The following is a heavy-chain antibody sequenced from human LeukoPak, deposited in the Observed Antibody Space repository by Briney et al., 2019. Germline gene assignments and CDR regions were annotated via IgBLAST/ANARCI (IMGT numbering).Heavy chain of an antibody. Sequence: GGSLRLSCAASGLTFSSYAMHWVRQAPGKGLEWVAVISYDGSNKYYADSVKGRFTISRDNSKNTLYLQMNSLRAEDTAVYYCAREGGSYYVDYWGQGTLVTVSS. CDR1: GLTFSSYA. CDR3: AREGGSYYVDY. CDR2: ISYDGSNK. J-gene: IGHJ4*02. V-gene: IGHV3-30-3*01. D-gene: IGHD1-26*01.